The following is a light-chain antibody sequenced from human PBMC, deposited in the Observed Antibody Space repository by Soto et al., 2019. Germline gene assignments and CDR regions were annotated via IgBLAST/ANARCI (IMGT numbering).Light chain of an antibody. CDR3: CSYAGSYTDV. CDR2: YVT. J-gene: IGLJ1*01. CDR1: SSDIGGYNF. V-gene: IGLV2-11*01. Sequence: QSVRTQPRSVSGSPGQSLTISCTGTSSDIGGYNFVSWYQQYPGKAPKLMIYYVTKRPSGVPDRFSGSKSGKTASLTISGLQAEDEADYYCCSYAGSYTDVFGTGTKVTVL.